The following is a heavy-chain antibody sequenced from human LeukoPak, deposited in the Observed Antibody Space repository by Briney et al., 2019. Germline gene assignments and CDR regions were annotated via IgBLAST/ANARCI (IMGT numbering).Heavy chain of an antibody. CDR2: IYYSGST. Sequence: SETLSLTCAVSGGSFSTYYWTWVRQPPGKGLEGIGYIYYSGSTNYNPSLKSRVTISVDTSKNQFSLKLSSVTAADTAVYYCARWYYDSSGYRYFDYWGQGTLVTVSS. D-gene: IGHD3-22*01. V-gene: IGHV4-59*01. J-gene: IGHJ4*02. CDR3: ARWYYDSSGYRYFDY. CDR1: GGSFSTYY.